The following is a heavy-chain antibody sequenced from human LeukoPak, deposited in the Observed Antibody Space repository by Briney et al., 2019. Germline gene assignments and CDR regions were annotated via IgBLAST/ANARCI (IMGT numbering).Heavy chain of an antibody. Sequence: SETLSLTCTVSGGSISSGSYYWSWIRQPAGKGLEWIGRIYTSGSTNYNPSLKSRVTISVDTSKNQFSLKLSSVTAADTAVYYCARVVRSGGSYYDYWGQGTLVTVSS. CDR1: GGSISSGSYY. CDR3: ARVVRSGGSYYDY. CDR2: IYTSGST. V-gene: IGHV4-61*02. J-gene: IGHJ4*02. D-gene: IGHD1-26*01.